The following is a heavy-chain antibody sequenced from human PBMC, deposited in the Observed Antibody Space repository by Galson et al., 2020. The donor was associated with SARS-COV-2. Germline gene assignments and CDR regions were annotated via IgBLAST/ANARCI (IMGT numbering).Heavy chain of an antibody. CDR2: ITPILDTL. J-gene: IGHJ4*02. Sequence: KISCKASGGGFSSYVVSWVRRAPGPGPEWMGGITPILDTLHYARKFQGRVTITADKFTNTVYMELSSLRSEDTAVYYCARGISLLRGIPYYCDSWGRGTLVTVSS. CDR1: GGGFSSYV. V-gene: IGHV1-69*06. CDR3: ARGISLLRGIPYYCDS. D-gene: IGHD3-10*01.